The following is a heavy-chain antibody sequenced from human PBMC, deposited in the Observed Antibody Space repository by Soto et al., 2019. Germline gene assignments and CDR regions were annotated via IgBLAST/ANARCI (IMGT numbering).Heavy chain of an antibody. CDR2: IIPIFGTA. Sequence: SVKVSCKASGGTFSSYAISWVRQAPGQGLEWMGGIIPIFGTANYAQKFQGRVTITADESTSTAYMELSSLRSEDTAVHYCARSGRGYSYGNGDYYYGMDVWGQGTTVTVSS. CDR1: GGTFSSYA. D-gene: IGHD5-18*01. J-gene: IGHJ6*02. CDR3: ARSGRGYSYGNGDYYYGMDV. V-gene: IGHV1-69*13.